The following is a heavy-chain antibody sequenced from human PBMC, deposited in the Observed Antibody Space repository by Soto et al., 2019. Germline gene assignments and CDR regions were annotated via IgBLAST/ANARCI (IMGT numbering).Heavy chain of an antibody. CDR3: ARGMVRGRNHFDY. J-gene: IGHJ4*02. D-gene: IGHD3-10*01. CDR2: IYYSGST. CDR1: GGSISSYY. V-gene: IGHV4-59*01. Sequence: SETLSLTCTVSGGSISSYYWSWIRQPPGKGLEWIGYIYYSGSTNYNPSLKSRVTISVDTSKNQFSLKLSSVTAADTAVYYCARGMVRGRNHFDYWGQGTLVTAPQ.